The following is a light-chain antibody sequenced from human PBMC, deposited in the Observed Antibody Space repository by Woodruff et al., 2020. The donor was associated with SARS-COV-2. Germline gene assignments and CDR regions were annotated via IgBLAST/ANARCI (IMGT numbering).Light chain of an antibody. CDR2: EDN. CDR3: QSYDSIGA. Sequence: SSGSIASNYVQWYQQRPGSSPTTVIYEDNQRPSGVPDRFSGSIDSSSNSASLTISGLKTEDEADYYCQSYDSIGAFGGGTKLT. V-gene: IGLV6-57*01. CDR1: SGSIASNY. J-gene: IGLJ3*02.